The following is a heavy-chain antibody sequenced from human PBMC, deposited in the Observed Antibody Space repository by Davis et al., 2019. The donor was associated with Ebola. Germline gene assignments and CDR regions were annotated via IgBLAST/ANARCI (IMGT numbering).Heavy chain of an antibody. J-gene: IGHJ6*02. CDR3: ARDLEYQPNYYYYYGMDV. CDR2: INPNSGGT. V-gene: IGHV1-2*02. D-gene: IGHD2-2*01. Sequence: ASVKVSCKASGYTFTGYYMHWVRQAPGQGLEWMGWINPNSGGTNYAQKFQGRVTMTRDTSTSTVYMEMSSLRSEDTAVYYCARDLEYQPNYYYYYGMDVWGQGTTVTVSS. CDR1: GYTFTGYY.